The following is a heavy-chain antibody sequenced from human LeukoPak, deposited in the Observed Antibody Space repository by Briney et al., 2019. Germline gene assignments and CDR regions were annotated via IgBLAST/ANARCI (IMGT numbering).Heavy chain of an antibody. V-gene: IGHV3-7*04. J-gene: IGHJ4*02. CDR1: GFTFSSYG. Sequence: GGSLRLSCAASGFTFSSYGMSWVRQAPGKGLEWVSNIKRDGSEKYYVDSVKGGFTISRDNAKNSLYLQMNSLRAEDTAVYYCARDQGRIAAANDYWGQGTLVTVSS. D-gene: IGHD6-13*01. CDR2: IKRDGSEK. CDR3: ARDQGRIAAANDY.